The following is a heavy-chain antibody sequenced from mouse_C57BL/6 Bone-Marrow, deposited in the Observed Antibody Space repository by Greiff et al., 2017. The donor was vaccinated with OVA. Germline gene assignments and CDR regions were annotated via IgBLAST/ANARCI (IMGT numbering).Heavy chain of an antibody. V-gene: IGHV1-82*01. Sequence: QVQLQQSGPELVKPGASVKISCKASGYAFSSSWMNWVKQRPGKGLEWIGRIYPGDGDTNYNRKFKGKATLTADKSSSTAYMQLSSLTSEDSAVYFCARKANWVFDYWGQGTTLTVSS. CDR1: GYAFSSSW. CDR3: ARKANWVFDY. D-gene: IGHD4-1*01. CDR2: IYPGDGDT. J-gene: IGHJ2*01.